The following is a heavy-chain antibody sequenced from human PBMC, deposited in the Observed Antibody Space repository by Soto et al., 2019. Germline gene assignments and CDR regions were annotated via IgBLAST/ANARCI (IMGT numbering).Heavy chain of an antibody. Sequence: QVQLVESGGGVVQPGRSLTLSCAASGFAFGNYGIHWVRQAPGNGLEWVAVIWSDGSSKYYGDSVKGRFTISRENSKNKVYLKMKRVRAEDTAVYYCARDWWEEPSSKETVSQFDYWGQGTLVTVSS. J-gene: IGHJ4*02. D-gene: IGHD1-26*01. CDR1: GFAFGNYG. CDR3: ARDWWEEPSSKETVSQFDY. CDR2: IWSDGSSK. V-gene: IGHV3-33*01.